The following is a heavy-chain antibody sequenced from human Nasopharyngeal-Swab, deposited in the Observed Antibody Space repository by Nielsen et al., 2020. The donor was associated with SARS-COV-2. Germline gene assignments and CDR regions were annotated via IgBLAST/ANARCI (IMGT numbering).Heavy chain of an antibody. CDR3: ARAGYSSGWDY. D-gene: IGHD6-19*01. J-gene: IGHJ4*02. V-gene: IGHV3-64*01. Sequence: WIRQPPGKGLEYVLAISSNGGSTYYANSVKGRFTISRDNSKNTLYLQMGSLRAEDMAVYYCARAGYSSGWDYWGQGTLVTVSS. CDR2: ISSNGGST.